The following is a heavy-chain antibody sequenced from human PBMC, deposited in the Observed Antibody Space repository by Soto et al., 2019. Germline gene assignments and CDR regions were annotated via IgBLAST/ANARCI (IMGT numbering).Heavy chain of an antibody. D-gene: IGHD3-9*01. CDR1: GFTFSTYV. J-gene: IGHJ3*02. CDR2: IWYDGSRK. Sequence: QVQLVESGGGVVQPGRSLTLSCAASGFTFSTYVMHWVRQAPGKGLEWVAVIWYDGSRKYYADSVKGRFTVSRDNSEKTLFLQMNSLGVEDTAVYYCARGYERGSGLFDIWGEGTMVTVSS. CDR3: ARGYERGSGLFDI. V-gene: IGHV3-33*01.